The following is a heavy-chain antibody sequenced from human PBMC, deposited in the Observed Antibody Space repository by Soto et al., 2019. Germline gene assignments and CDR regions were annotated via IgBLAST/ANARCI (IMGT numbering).Heavy chain of an antibody. D-gene: IGHD2-2*01. J-gene: IGHJ5*02. V-gene: IGHV1-2*02. CDR1: GSTFTSYY. Sequence: ASVKTSCKAPGSTFTSYYMHWARQAPGQGLEWMGWINPNSGGTKYAQKFQGRVTMTRDTSISTAYMELSRLRSDETAVYYCARARRYQLPTNWFGPWGQGTLVAVSS. CDR3: ARARRYQLPTNWFGP. CDR2: INPNSGGT.